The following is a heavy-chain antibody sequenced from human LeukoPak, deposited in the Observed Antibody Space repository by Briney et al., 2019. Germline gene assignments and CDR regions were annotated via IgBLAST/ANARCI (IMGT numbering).Heavy chain of an antibody. Sequence: SETLSLTCTVSGGSISSSSYYWGWMRQPPGKGLEWIGSIYYSGSTYYNPSLKSRVTISVDTSKNQFSLKLSSVTAADTAVYYCARDSSGYFLGDYWGQGTLVTVSS. D-gene: IGHD3-22*01. CDR2: IYYSGST. V-gene: IGHV4-39*02. J-gene: IGHJ4*02. CDR1: GGSISSSSYY. CDR3: ARDSSGYFLGDY.